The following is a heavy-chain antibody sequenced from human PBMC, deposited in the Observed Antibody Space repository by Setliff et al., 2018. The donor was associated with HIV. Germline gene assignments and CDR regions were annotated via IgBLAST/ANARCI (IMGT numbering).Heavy chain of an antibody. CDR2: IYYSGST. D-gene: IGHD3-10*01. CDR1: GGSISSGDYY. V-gene: IGHV4-30-4*08. J-gene: IGHJ5*02. CDR3: ARERLWSSEFNP. Sequence: PSETLSLTCTVSGGSISSGDYYWSWIRQPPGKGLEWIGYIYYSGSTYYNPSLKSRVTISVDTSKNQFSLKLSSVTAADTAVYYCARERLWSSEFNPWGQGTLVTVSS.